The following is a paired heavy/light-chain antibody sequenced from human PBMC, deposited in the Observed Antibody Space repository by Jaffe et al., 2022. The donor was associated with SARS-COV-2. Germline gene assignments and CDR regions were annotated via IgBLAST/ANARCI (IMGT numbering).Light chain of an antibody. CDR2: EVS. CDR1: SSDVGGYNY. Sequence: QSALTQPASVSGSPGQSITISCTGTSSDVGGYNYVSWYQQHPGKAPKLMIYEVSNRPSGVPDRFSGSKSGNTASLTISGLQAEDEADYYCSSYTSSSSWVFGGGTKLTVL. CDR3: SSYTSSSSWV. V-gene: IGLV2-14*01. J-gene: IGLJ3*02.
Heavy chain of an antibody. Sequence: QVQLVQSGAEVKKPGASVKVSCKASGYTFTSYGISWVRQAPGQGLEWMGWISAYNGNTNYAQKLQGRVTMTTDTSTSTAYMELRSLRSDDTAVYYCARGTHSSGYYFLLSYFDYWGQGTLVTVSS. V-gene: IGHV1-18*01. J-gene: IGHJ4*02. CDR3: ARGTHSSGYYFLLSYFDY. CDR1: GYTFTSYG. D-gene: IGHD3-22*01. CDR2: ISAYNGNT.